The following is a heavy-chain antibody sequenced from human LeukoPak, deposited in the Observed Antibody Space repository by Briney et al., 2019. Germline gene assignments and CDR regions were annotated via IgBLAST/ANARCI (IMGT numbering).Heavy chain of an antibody. D-gene: IGHD2-8*01. Sequence: GASVKVSCKASGYTFPSYFMHWVRQAPGQGLEWMGIINPTGGSTTYAQKFQGRVTMTRDTSTSTVYMELSSLRSDDTAVYYCATDPTLMVYAMYYWGQGTLVTVSS. J-gene: IGHJ4*02. CDR1: GYTFPSYF. V-gene: IGHV1-46*01. CDR2: INPTGGST. CDR3: ATDPTLMVYAMYY.